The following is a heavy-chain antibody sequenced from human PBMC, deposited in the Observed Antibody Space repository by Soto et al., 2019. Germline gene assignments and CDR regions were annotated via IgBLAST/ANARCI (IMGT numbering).Heavy chain of an antibody. J-gene: IGHJ4*02. D-gene: IGHD6-19*01. Sequence: QVQLVESGGGVVQPGRSLRLSCAASGFTFSSYGMHWVRQAPGKGLEWVAVISYDGSNKYYADSVKGRFTISRDNSKNTLYLQMNSLRAEDTAVYYCAKDQLGQWLVLSPIDYWGQGTLVTVSS. V-gene: IGHV3-30*18. CDR2: ISYDGSNK. CDR1: GFTFSSYG. CDR3: AKDQLGQWLVLSPIDY.